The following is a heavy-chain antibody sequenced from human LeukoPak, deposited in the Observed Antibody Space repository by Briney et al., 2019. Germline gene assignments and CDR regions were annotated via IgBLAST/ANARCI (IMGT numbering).Heavy chain of an antibody. CDR1: GFPFSSYW. Sequence: GGSLRLSCVASGFPFSSYWMTWVRQAPGKGLEWVANIKQDGSKKSYVDSVKGRFTISRDNAKNSLYPQMNSLRAEDTAIYYCTRVGYIDEGIDYWGQGTLVTVSS. CDR3: TRVGYIDEGIDY. V-gene: IGHV3-7*04. D-gene: IGHD5-24*01. J-gene: IGHJ4*02. CDR2: IKQDGSKK.